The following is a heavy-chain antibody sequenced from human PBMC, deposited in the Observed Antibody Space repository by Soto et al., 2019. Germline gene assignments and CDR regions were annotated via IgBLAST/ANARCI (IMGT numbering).Heavy chain of an antibody. CDR3: ARGYFDS. CDR2: INPSGGTT. V-gene: IGHV1-46*01. J-gene: IGHJ4*02. Sequence: QVQLVQSGAEVKKPGASVKVSCKASGYTFTTYYIHWVRQAPGQGLEWMGIINPSGGTTSYVHKFQGRVTMTRDTSTSTVYMELSRLRSEYTAVYYCARGYFDSWGQGTLVTVSS. CDR1: GYTFTTYY.